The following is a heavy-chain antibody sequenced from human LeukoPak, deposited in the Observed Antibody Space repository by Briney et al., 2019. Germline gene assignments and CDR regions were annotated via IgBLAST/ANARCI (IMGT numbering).Heavy chain of an antibody. CDR1: GYTFTSYD. V-gene: IGHV1-8*01. CDR3: ARAPLKDVDTIGYFDWLPPGYYYYGMDV. Sequence: ASVKVSCKASGYTFTSYDINWVRQATGQGLEWMGWMNPNSGNTGYAQKFQGRVTMTRNTSISTAYMELSSLRSEDTAVYYCARAPLKDVDTIGYFDWLPPGYYYYGMDVWGQGTTVTVSS. D-gene: IGHD3-9*01. CDR2: MNPNSGNT. J-gene: IGHJ6*02.